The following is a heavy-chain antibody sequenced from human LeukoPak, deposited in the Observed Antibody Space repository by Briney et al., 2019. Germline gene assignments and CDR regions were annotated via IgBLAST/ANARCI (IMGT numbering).Heavy chain of an antibody. V-gene: IGHV3-11*04. CDR1: GFSFRGYY. Sequence: GGSLRLSCAASGFSFRGYYMGWIRQAPGKGLEWLSYISDSGSIIYYADSVKGRFTISRDNAKNSLYLQMNSLRDEDTAVYYCARDFEWLDYYYGMDVWGQGTTVTVSS. D-gene: IGHD6-19*01. CDR2: ISDSGSII. J-gene: IGHJ6*02. CDR3: ARDFEWLDYYYGMDV.